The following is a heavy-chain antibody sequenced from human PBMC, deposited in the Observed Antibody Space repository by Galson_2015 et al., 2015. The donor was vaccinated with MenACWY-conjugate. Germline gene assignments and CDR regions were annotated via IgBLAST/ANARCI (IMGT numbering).Heavy chain of an antibody. Sequence: PALVTPTQTLTLTCTFSGFSLSTYEMCIYWVRQPPGKALEWLARIDWRDNKYYTTFLKTRLTISKDTSTNQVVLTMTNVDPVDTATYYCARMHIVLDATDAFDIWGQGTMVTVSS. CDR3: ARMHIVLDATDAFDI. CDR1: GFSLSTYEMC. D-gene: IGHD3-22*01. V-gene: IGHV2-70*11. CDR2: IDWRDNK. J-gene: IGHJ3*02.